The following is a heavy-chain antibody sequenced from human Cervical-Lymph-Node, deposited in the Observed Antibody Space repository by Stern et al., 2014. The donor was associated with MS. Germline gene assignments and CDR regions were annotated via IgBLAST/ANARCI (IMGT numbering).Heavy chain of an antibody. CDR2: ITPFFGTT. Sequence: QVQLGESGAEVKKPGSSVKVSCKASGDTFSSYAINWVRQVPGQGLEWMGGITPFFGTTNYAQKFQGRVTITADKSTNTAYMELMTLRSEDTAVYYCARGGGLVGYFDYWGQGTLVSVSS. CDR1: GDTFSSYA. V-gene: IGHV1-69*06. J-gene: IGHJ4*02. CDR3: ARGGGLVGYFDY. D-gene: IGHD1-26*01.